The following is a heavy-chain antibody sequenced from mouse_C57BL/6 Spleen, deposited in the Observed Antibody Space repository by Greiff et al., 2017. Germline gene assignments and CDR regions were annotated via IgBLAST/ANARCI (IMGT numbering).Heavy chain of an antibody. Sequence: VHVKQSGAELVRPGASVKLSCTASGFNIKDDYMHWVKQRPEQGLEWIGWIDPENGDTEYASKFQGKATITADTSSNTAYLQLSSLTSEDTAVYYCTHYGSSFEDYAMDYWGQGTSVTVSS. CDR1: GFNIKDDY. V-gene: IGHV14-4*01. J-gene: IGHJ4*01. CDR2: IDPENGDT. CDR3: THYGSSFEDYAMDY. D-gene: IGHD1-1*01.